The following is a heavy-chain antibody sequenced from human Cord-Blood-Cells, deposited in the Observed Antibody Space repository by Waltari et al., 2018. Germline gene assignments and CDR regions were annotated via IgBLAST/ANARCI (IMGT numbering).Heavy chain of an antibody. CDR2: INPNSGGT. D-gene: IGHD2-8*02. CDR3: ARARCTGGVCYDAFDI. Sequence: QVQLVPSGAEVKQPGASVKVSCKDSGYTLPGYYLHWVEPAPGQGLEWMGRINPNSGGTNYAQKFQGRVTMTRDTSISTAYMELSRLRSDDTAVYYCARARCTGGVCYDAFDIWGQGTMVTVSS. J-gene: IGHJ3*02. V-gene: IGHV1-2*06. CDR1: GYTLPGYY.